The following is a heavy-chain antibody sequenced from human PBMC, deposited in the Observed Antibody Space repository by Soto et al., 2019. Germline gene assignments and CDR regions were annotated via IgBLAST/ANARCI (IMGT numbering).Heavy chain of an antibody. CDR2: ISAYNGNT. D-gene: IGHD3-10*01. CDR1: GYTFTSYG. CDR3: ARDLGRGMVRGVIPPPFDDY. J-gene: IGHJ4*02. Sequence: QVQLVQSGAEVKKPGASVKVSCKASGYTFTSYGISWVRQAPGQGLEWMGWISAYNGNTNYAQKLQGRVTMTTDTSTSTAYMELRSLRSDDTAVYYCARDLGRGMVRGVIPPPFDDYWGQGTLVTVSS. V-gene: IGHV1-18*01.